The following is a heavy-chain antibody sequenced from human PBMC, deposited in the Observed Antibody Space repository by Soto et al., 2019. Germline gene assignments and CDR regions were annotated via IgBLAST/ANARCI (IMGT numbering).Heavy chain of an antibody. CDR3: AKDPSYDFWSGYYTAPSDHYFDY. J-gene: IGHJ4*02. Sequence: PVVSLRISCAASGGTFSGYAMSWVRQAPGKGLEWVSAIIVSGGSTYYADSVKCRFTISRDNSKNTLYLQMNSLRAEDTAVYYCAKDPSYDFWSGYYTAPSDHYFDYWGQGTLVTVSS. V-gene: IGHV3-23*01. CDR1: GGTFSGYA. CDR2: IIVSGGST. D-gene: IGHD3-3*01.